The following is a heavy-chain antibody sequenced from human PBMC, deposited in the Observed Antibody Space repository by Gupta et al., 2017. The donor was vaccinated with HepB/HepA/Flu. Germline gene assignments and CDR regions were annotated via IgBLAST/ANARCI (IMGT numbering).Heavy chain of an antibody. Sequence: QVQLEQWGAGILKPSETLSLTCGVINESLGGSYWSWVRQSPEKGLEWIGEINERGVANYKPSRKSRVTISVDTSKSEFSLQLTSVTAADSAVYYCARVMQIEFLQWLGPFDPWSQGTRVTVSS. CDR3: ARVMQIEFLQWLGPFDP. V-gene: IGHV4-34*01. CDR1: NESLGGSY. CDR2: INERGVA. J-gene: IGHJ5*02. D-gene: IGHD3-3*01.